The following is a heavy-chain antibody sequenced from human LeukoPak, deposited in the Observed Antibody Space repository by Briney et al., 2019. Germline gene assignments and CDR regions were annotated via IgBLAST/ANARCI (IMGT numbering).Heavy chain of an antibody. CDR2: LYISGST. J-gene: IGHJ6*02. CDR1: GASISSYY. Sequence: PSETLSLTCTVSGASISSYYYNWIRQTAGGGLEWIGRLYISGSTDYNPSLKSRVTISVDTSNNQFSLKLSSVTAADTAVYYCARENSGSYYGYGMDVWGQGTTVTVSS. CDR3: ARENSGSYYGYGMDV. V-gene: IGHV4-4*07. D-gene: IGHD1-26*01.